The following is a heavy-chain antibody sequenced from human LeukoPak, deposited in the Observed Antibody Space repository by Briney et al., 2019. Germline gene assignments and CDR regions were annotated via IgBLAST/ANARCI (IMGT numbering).Heavy chain of an antibody. CDR1: GGSFSGYY. D-gene: IGHD6-13*01. CDR3: ARALGGYSSDY. CDR2: INHSGST. Sequence: PSETLSLTCAVYGGSFSGYYWSWIRQPPGKGLEWIGEINHSGSTNYNPSLKSRVTISVDTSKNQFSLKLSSETAADTAVYYCARALGGYSSDYWGQGTLVTVSS. J-gene: IGHJ4*02. V-gene: IGHV4-34*01.